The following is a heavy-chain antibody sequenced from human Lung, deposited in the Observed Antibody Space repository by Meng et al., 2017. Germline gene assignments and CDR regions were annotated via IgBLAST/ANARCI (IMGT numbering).Heavy chain of an antibody. J-gene: IGHJ4*02. D-gene: IGHD1-26*01. Sequence: QVQLQGSGPGLVKPSGTLSLTVAVSGGSITCSTWWSWVRQTPGKGLEWFGEIFHSGSTNYNPPLESRVTISVDKSKNQFSLKVYSVTAADTATYYCARFDISSSGRGDYWGQGILVTVSS. CDR2: IFHSGST. CDR3: ARFDISSSGRGDY. V-gene: IGHV4-4*02. CDR1: GGSITCSTW.